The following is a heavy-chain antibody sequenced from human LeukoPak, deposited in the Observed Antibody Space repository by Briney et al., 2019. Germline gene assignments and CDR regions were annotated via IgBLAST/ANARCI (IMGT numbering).Heavy chain of an antibody. J-gene: IGHJ4*02. CDR1: GGSISSSSYY. CDR3: ARVNDFWSAADY. D-gene: IGHD3-3*01. V-gene: IGHV4-39*07. Sequence: PSETLSLTCTVSGGSISSSSYYWGWIRQPPGKGLEWIGSIYYSGSTYYNPSLKSRVTISVDTSKNQFSLKLSSVTAADTAVYYCARVNDFWSAADYWGQGTLVTVSS. CDR2: IYYSGST.